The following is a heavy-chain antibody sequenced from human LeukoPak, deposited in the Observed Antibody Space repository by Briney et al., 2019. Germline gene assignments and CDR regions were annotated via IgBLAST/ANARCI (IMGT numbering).Heavy chain of an antibody. J-gene: IGHJ5*02. D-gene: IGHD6-6*01. CDR1: GGSFSGYY. CDR3: ARGRGSSSSIWFDP. CDR2: INHSGST. V-gene: IGHV4-34*01. Sequence: KPSETLSLTCAVYGGSFSGYYWSWIRQPPGKGLEWIGEINHSGSTNYNPSLKSRVTISVDTSKNQFSLKLSSVTAADTAVYYCARGRGSSSSIWFDPWGQGTLVTVSS.